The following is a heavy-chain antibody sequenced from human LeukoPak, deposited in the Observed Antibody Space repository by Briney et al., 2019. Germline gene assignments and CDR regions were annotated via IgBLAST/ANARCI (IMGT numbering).Heavy chain of an antibody. CDR2: ISHSGYTI. V-gene: IGHV3-48*04. J-gene: IGHJ6*02. CDR1: GFTFSSYG. D-gene: IGHD2-15*01. Sequence: PGGSLRLSCAASGFTFSSYGMHWVRQAPGQRPEWVSYISHSGYTIQYADSVKGRFTISRDNAKNSLYLQMNSLRAEDTAVYYCARERGDIVAFWGQGTTVTVSS. CDR3: ARERGDIVAF.